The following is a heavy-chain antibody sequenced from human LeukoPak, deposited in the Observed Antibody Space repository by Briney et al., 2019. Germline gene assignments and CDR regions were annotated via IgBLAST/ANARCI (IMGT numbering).Heavy chain of an antibody. CDR3: AKSYSSSSSAYQTD. D-gene: IGHD6-13*01. Sequence: SGSGASTYYVDSVKGRFTISRDNSRNTLYLQMNSLRAEDTAVYYCAKSYSSSSSAYQTDWGQGILVTVSS. CDR2: SGSGAST. J-gene: IGHJ4*02. V-gene: IGHV3-23*01.